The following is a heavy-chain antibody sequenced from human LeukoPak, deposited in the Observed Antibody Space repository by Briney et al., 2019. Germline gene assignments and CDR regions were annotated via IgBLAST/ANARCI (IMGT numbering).Heavy chain of an antibody. J-gene: IGHJ4*02. CDR2: MNPNSGNT. CDR1: GYTFTSYD. D-gene: IGHD6-19*01. CDR3: ATDPLPQAVAGSN. Sequence: ASVKVSCKASGYTFTSYDINWVRQATGQGLEWMGWMNPNSGNTGYAQKFQGRVTMTEDTSTDTAYMELSSLRSEDTAVYYCATDPLPQAVAGSNWGQGTLVTVSS. V-gene: IGHV1-8*01.